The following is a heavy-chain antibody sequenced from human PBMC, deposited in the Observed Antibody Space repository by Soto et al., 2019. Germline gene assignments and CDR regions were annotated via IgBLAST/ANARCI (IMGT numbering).Heavy chain of an antibody. V-gene: IGHV1-69*13. J-gene: IGHJ6*02. CDR1: GGTFSSYA. CDR2: IIPIFGTA. CDR3: AVRGYSSSWPDYYYYGMDV. D-gene: IGHD6-13*01. Sequence: GASVKVSCKASGGTFSSYAISWVRQAPGQGLEWMGGIIPIFGTANYAQKFQGRVTITADESTSTAYMELSSLRSEDTAVYYCAVRGYSSSWPDYYYYGMDVWGQGTTVTVS.